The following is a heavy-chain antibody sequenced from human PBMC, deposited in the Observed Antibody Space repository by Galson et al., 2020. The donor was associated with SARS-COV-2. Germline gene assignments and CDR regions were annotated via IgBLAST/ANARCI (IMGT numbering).Heavy chain of an antibody. V-gene: IGHV4-4*02. Sequence: ASETLSLTCAVSGGSISSSNWWSWVRQPPGKGLEWIGEIYHSGSTNYNPSLKSRVTISVDKSKNQFSLKLSSVTAADTAVYYCASLSVGIAAAVSDYWGQGTLVTVSS. D-gene: IGHD6-13*01. CDR1: GGSISSSNW. CDR3: ASLSVGIAAAVSDY. CDR2: IYHSGST. J-gene: IGHJ4*02.